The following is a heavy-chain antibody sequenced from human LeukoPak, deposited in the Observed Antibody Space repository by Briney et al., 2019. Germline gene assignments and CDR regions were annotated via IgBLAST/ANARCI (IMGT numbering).Heavy chain of an antibody. Sequence: GGSLRLSCEASGFSFSSYWMHWVRQAPGKGLVWVSRINSDGSSTTYADSVKGRLTISRDNAKNTLYLQMNSLRAEDTAVYYCVREGRVSGYDFDFWGQGTLVTVSS. D-gene: IGHD5-12*01. CDR3: VREGRVSGYDFDF. J-gene: IGHJ4*02. CDR2: INSDGSST. CDR1: GFSFSSYW. V-gene: IGHV3-74*01.